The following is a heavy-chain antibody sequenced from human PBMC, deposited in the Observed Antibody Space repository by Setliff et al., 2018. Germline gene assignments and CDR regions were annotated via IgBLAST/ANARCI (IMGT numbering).Heavy chain of an antibody. CDR2: IWDDGVKK. J-gene: IGHJ4*02. CDR3: ARGIGTLDISRYFDY. V-gene: IGHV3-33*08. D-gene: IGHD5-12*01. CDR1: GFTFSTYR. Sequence: PGGSLRLSCAASGFTFSTYRMHWVRQAPGKGLEWVAVIWDDGVKKYHADSVKGRFTISRDNSKNTLYLQMNSLRAEDTAVYYCARGIGTLDISRYFDYWGQGTLVTVSS.